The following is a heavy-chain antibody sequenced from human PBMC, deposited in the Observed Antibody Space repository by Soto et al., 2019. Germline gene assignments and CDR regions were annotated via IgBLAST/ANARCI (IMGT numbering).Heavy chain of an antibody. CDR3: TTGTPRDGYNYFDY. CDR2: IKSKTDGGTT. CDR1: GFTFSNAW. J-gene: IGHJ4*02. V-gene: IGHV3-15*01. D-gene: IGHD5-12*01. Sequence: GESLKFSCAASGFTFSNAWMSWVRQAPGKGLEWVGRIKSKTDGGTTDYAAPVKGRFTISRDDSKNTLYLQMNSLKTEDTAVYYCTTGTPRDGYNYFDYWGQGTLVTVSS.